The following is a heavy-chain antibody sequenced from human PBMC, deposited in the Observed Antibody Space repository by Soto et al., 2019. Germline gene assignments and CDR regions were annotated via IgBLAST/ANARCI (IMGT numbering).Heavy chain of an antibody. V-gene: IGHV4-39*01. J-gene: IGHJ4*02. D-gene: IGHD3-22*01. CDR1: GGSISSSSYY. Sequence: QLQLQESGPGLVKPSETLSLTCTVSGGSISSSSYYWGWIRQPPGKGLEGIGSIYYSGSTYYNPSLKSRVTISVDTSKNQFSLKLSSVTAADTAVYYCASGNYYDSSGYYYEMFDYWGQGTLVTVSS. CDR2: IYYSGST. CDR3: ASGNYYDSSGYYYEMFDY.